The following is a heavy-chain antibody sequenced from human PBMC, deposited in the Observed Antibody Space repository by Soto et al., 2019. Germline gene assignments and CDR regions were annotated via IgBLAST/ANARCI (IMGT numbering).Heavy chain of an antibody. Sequence: EVQLVESGGGLVQPGGSLRLSCATSGFILSDCAMNWVRQAPGKGLEWVSYISGSSRVIDYADSVKGRFTVSRDNARNSLYLQMNSLRAEDTAVYYCARDLSWGSNWYYYMDVWGKGTTVTVSS. CDR1: GFILSDCA. J-gene: IGHJ6*03. D-gene: IGHD7-27*01. V-gene: IGHV3-48*01. CDR3: ARDLSWGSNWYYYMDV. CDR2: ISGSSRVI.